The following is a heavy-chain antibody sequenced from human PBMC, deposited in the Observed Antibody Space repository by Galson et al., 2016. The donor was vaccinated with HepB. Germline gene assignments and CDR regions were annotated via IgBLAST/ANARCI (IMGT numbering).Heavy chain of an antibody. CDR1: GFTFNNYA. CDR2: IGGSGTAT. J-gene: IGHJ1*01. D-gene: IGHD4-17*01. Sequence: SLRLSCAASGFTFNNYAMSWVRQAPGKGLEWVSGIGGSGTATYYADSLKGRFSISRDNSNNILYLQMNSLRVGDTALYYCAKSDGDYEYFQHWGQGTLVTVSS. V-gene: IGHV3-23*01. CDR3: AKSDGDYEYFQH.